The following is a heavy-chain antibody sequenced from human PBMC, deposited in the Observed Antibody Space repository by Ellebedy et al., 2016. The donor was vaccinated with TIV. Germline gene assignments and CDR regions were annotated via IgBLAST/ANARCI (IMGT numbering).Heavy chain of an antibody. CDR2: ISWNSGSL. J-gene: IGHJ3*02. V-gene: IGHV3-9*03. CDR1: GFTFDDYA. CDR3: AKERGYGSGSYYGGVDAFDI. Sequence: PGGSLRLSCAASGFTFDDYAMHWVRQAPGRGLEWVSGISWNSGSLGYANSVKGRFTISRDNAKNSLYLQMNSLRSEDMALYYCAKERGYGSGSYYGGVDAFDIWGQGTMVTVSS. D-gene: IGHD3-10*01.